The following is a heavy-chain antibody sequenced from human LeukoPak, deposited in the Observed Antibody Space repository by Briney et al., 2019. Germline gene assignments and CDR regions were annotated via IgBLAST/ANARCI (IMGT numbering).Heavy chain of an antibody. D-gene: IGHD2-21*01. CDR1: GSTFSSYG. J-gene: IGHJ4*02. CDR2: IRYDGSNK. V-gene: IGHV3-30*02. CDR3: AKDTCGDCYYFDY. Sequence: GGSLRLSCAASGSTFSSYGMHWVRQAPGKGLEWVAFIRYDGSNKYYADSVKGRFTISRDNSKNTLYLQMNSLRAEDTAVYYCAKDTCGDCYYFDYWGQGTLVTVSS.